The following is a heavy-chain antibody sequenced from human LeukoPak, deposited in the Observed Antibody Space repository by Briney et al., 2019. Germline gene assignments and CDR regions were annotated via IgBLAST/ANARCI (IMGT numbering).Heavy chain of an antibody. J-gene: IGHJ4*02. Sequence: ASVKVSCKASGGTFSSYAINWVRQATGQGLEWMGWMNPNSGNTGYAQKFQGRVTMTRNTSISTAYIELSSLRSEDTAVYYCARGSWGRGLIIFFDYWGQGTLVTVSS. D-gene: IGHD3-10*01. V-gene: IGHV1-8*02. CDR2: MNPNSGNT. CDR1: GGTFSSYA. CDR3: ARGSWGRGLIIFFDY.